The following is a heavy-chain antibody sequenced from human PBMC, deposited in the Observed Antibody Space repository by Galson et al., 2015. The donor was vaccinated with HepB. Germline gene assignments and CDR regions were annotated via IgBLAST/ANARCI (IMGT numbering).Heavy chain of an antibody. V-gene: IGHV3-66*01. Sequence: SLRLSYAASGFTVSSNYMSWVRQAPGKGLEWVSVIYSGGSTYYADSVKGRFTISRDNSKNTLYLQMNSLRAEDTAVYYCAGVSSGWYGYYGMDVWGQGTTVTVSS. CDR3: AGVSSGWYGYYGMDV. CDR1: GFTVSSNY. CDR2: IYSGGST. D-gene: IGHD6-19*01. J-gene: IGHJ6*02.